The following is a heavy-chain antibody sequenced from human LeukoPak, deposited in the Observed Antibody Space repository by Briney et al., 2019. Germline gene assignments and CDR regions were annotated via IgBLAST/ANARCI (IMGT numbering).Heavy chain of an antibody. J-gene: IGHJ3*02. D-gene: IGHD3-10*01. V-gene: IGHV4-30-4*01. CDR2: IYYSGST. Sequence: TSETLSLTCTVSGGSISINDYYWSWIRQTPGKGLEWIGYIYYSGSTYYNPSLKSRVTISVDTSKNQFSLKLTSVTAADTAVYYCARRFTMVRGTRRDGFDIWGRGTMVTVSS. CDR1: GGSISINDYY. CDR3: ARRFTMVRGTRRDGFDI.